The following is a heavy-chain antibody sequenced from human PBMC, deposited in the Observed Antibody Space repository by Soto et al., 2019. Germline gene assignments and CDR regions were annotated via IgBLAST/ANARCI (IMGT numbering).Heavy chain of an antibody. CDR2: ITPLFGSA. J-gene: IGHJ4*02. D-gene: IGHD4-17*01. V-gene: IGHV1-69*01. CDR1: GGTFSSYS. CDR3: EREGYGDYGKPFDY. Sequence: QVQRVQSGAEVKKSGSSVKVSCKASGGTFSSYSISWVRQAPGQGLEWMGGITPLFGSANYAQKFQGRVTINPDESTITAYMQLSSLRSEDTAVYYCEREGYGDYGKPFDYWGQGTLVTVSS.